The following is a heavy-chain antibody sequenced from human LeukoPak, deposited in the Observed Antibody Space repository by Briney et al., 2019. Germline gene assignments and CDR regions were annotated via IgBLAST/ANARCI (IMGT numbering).Heavy chain of an antibody. D-gene: IGHD3-10*01. CDR3: ARQSVVYGSGSYYKSHDY. CDR1: GGSISSSNW. CDR2: IYHSGST. V-gene: IGHV4-4*02. Sequence: SGTLSLTCAVSGGSISSSNWWSWGRPPPGKGLEWIGEIYHSGSTNYNPSLKSRVTISVDKSKNQFSLKLSSVTAADTAVYYCARQSVVYGSGSYYKSHDYWGQGTLVTVSS. J-gene: IGHJ4*02.